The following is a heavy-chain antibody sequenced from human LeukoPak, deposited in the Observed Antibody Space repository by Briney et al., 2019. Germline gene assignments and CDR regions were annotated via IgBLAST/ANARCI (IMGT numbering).Heavy chain of an antibody. CDR3: ATRSGYDQFDY. D-gene: IGHD5-12*01. V-gene: IGHV1-2*02. CDR1: GYTFTAYY. CDR2: IDPNSGGT. Sequence: ASVKVSCKASGYTFTAYYMHWVRQAPGQGVEWMGWIDPNSGGTNYAQKFQGRVTMTRDTSISTAYMELSRLRSDDTAVYYCATRSGYDQFDYWGQGTLVTVSS. J-gene: IGHJ4*02.